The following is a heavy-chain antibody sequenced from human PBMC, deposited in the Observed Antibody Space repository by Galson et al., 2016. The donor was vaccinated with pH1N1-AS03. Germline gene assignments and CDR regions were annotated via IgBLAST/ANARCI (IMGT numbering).Heavy chain of an antibody. V-gene: IGHV4-59*01. CDR2: IYSIGGP. Sequence: ETLSLTCTVSSGSISSYSWNWIRQPPGKGLEWIGSIYSIGGPNYNPSLESRITISVETSKNQFSLKLRSVTAADTAVYYCARATAVGPPYFDYWGQGTVATVSS. D-gene: IGHD6-13*01. CDR3: ARATAVGPPYFDY. CDR1: SGSISSYS. J-gene: IGHJ4*02.